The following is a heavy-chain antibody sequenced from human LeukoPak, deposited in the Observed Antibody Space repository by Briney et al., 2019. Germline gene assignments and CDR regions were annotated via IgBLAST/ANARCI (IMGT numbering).Heavy chain of an antibody. CDR1: GGTFSSYA. J-gene: IGHJ4*02. CDR2: IIPIFGTA. D-gene: IGHD3-22*01. CDR3: AANRYYYDSSGYTFDY. Sequence: GASVKVSCKASGGTFSSYAISWVRQAPGQGLEWMGGIIPIFGTANYAQKFQGRVTITADESTSTAYMELSSLRSEDTAVYYCAANRYYYDSSGYTFDYWGQGTLVTVSS. V-gene: IGHV1-69*13.